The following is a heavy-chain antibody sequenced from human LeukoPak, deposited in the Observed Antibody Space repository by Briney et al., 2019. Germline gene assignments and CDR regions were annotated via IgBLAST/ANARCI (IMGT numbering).Heavy chain of an antibody. CDR1: GGSIGSYY. V-gene: IGHV4-4*09. J-gene: IGHJ4*02. CDR2: IYTSGST. CDR3: ARHSTVAGTRY. Sequence: SETLSLTCTVSGGSIGSYYWSWIRQPPGKGLEWIGYIYTSGSTNYNPSLKSRVTISVDTSKNQFSLKLSSVTAADTAVYYCARHSTVAGTRYWGQGTLVTVSS. D-gene: IGHD6-19*01.